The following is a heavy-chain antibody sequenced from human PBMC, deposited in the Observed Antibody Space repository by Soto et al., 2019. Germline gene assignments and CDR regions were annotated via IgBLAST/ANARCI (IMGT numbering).Heavy chain of an antibody. V-gene: IGHV2-5*02. Sequence: QITLKESGPTLVKPTQTLTLTCTFSGFSLSTSGVGVGWIRQPPGKALEWLALIYWDDDKRYSPSLTSRLTITKDTSKNQVVLTMTNMDPVDTATYYCAHWNARDYYYYGMDVWGQGTTVTVSS. CDR2: IYWDDDK. CDR3: AHWNARDYYYYGMDV. D-gene: IGHD1-1*01. CDR1: GFSLSTSGVG. J-gene: IGHJ6*02.